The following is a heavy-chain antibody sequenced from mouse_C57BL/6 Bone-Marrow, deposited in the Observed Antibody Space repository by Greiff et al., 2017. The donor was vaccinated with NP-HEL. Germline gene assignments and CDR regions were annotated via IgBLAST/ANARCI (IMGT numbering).Heavy chain of an antibody. CDR1: GFTFSDYG. J-gene: IGHJ4*01. D-gene: IGHD3-3*01. V-gene: IGHV5-17*01. Sequence: EVQVVESGGGLVKPGGSLKLSCAASGFTFSDYGMHWVRQAPEKGLEWVAYISSGSSTIYYADTVKGRFTISRDNAKNTLFLQMTSLRSEDTAMYYCARELFYYAMDYWGQGTSVTVSS. CDR2: ISSGSSTI. CDR3: ARELFYYAMDY.